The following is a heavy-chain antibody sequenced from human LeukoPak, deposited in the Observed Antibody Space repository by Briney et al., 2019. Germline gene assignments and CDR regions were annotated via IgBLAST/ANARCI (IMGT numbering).Heavy chain of an antibody. CDR2: IYYSGST. CDR1: GGSISSSSYY. J-gene: IGHJ5*02. Sequence: PSETLSLTCTVSGGSISSSSYYWSLIRHPPGKGLEWVGYIYYSGSTNYNPSLKSRVTISVDTAKNQFSLKLSSVTAADTAVYYCARDLGGIVVGNWFDPWGQGTLVTVSS. V-gene: IGHV4-61*01. D-gene: IGHD2-2*01. CDR3: ARDLGGIVVGNWFDP.